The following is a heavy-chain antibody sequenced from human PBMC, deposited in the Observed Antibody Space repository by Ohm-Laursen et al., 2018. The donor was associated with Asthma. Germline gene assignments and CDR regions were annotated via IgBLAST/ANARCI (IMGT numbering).Heavy chain of an antibody. CDR1: GYTFTSYA. V-gene: IGHV1-3*01. CDR3: ARRGGSGWYFD. CDR2: INAGNGNT. D-gene: IGHD6-19*01. Sequence: GASVKVSCKASGYTFTSYAMHWVRQAPGQRLEWMGWINAGNGNTKYSQKFQGRVTITRDSSASTAYMELSSLRSEDTAVYYCARRGGSGWYFDWGQGTLVTVSS. J-gene: IGHJ4*02.